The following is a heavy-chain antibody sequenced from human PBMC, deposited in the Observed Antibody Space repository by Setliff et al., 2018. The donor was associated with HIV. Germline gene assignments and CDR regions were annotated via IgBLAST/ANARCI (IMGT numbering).Heavy chain of an antibody. CDR2: IYANGYA. CDR3: ARILTSYGSGTHKYFDY. V-gene: IGHV4-61*05. J-gene: IGHJ4*02. Sequence: SETLSLTCTVSGGSVNSTNYYWGWIRQPPGKGLEYIGRIYANGYANYNPSLKSRVTMSVDTSKNQFSLNLTSVTAADTATYYCARILTSYGSGTHKYFDYWGQGTVVTVSS. CDR1: GGSVNSTNYY. D-gene: IGHD3-10*01.